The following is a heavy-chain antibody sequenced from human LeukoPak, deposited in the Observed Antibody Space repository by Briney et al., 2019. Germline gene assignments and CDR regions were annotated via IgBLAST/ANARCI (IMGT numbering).Heavy chain of an antibody. CDR1: GGTFSSYA. V-gene: IGHV1-69*04. CDR2: IIPILGIA. D-gene: IGHD6-13*01. Sequence: SVKVSCKASGGTFSSYAISWVRQAPGQGLEWMGRIIPILGIANYAQKFQGRVTITADKSTSTAYMELSSLRSEDTAVYYCARGSTAAAFLDYWGQGTLVTVSS. CDR3: ARGSTAAAFLDY. J-gene: IGHJ4*02.